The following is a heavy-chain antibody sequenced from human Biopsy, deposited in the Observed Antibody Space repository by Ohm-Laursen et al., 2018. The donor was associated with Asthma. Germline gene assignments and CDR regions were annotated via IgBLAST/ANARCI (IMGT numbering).Heavy chain of an antibody. CDR3: ARGYSGSDRIVYYYSGLEV. J-gene: IGHJ6*02. CDR2: LIPVLGTP. Sequence: SVKVSCKTSGDSFSNYAISWVRQAPGQGLEWMGGLIPVLGTPDHAQMFEGRVTITADESTSTAYMKLSSLSSENTAVYYCARGYSGSDRIVYYYSGLEVWGQGTTVTVSS. CDR1: GDSFSNYA. V-gene: IGHV1-69*13. D-gene: IGHD5-12*01.